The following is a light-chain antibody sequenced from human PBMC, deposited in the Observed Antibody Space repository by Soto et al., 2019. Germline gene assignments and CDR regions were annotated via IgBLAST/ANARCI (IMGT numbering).Light chain of an antibody. CDR2: GAS. CDR1: QDISSS. V-gene: IGKV1-13*02. Sequence: AIQLTQSPSSLSASVGDRGTITCRASQDISSSLAWYQQKAGKAPKLLIYGASILQSGVPSGFSGSGFGTDFTLTISSLRAEDFAIYFCQQTKSYPSTFGGGTKVDIK. J-gene: IGKJ4*01. CDR3: QQTKSYPST.